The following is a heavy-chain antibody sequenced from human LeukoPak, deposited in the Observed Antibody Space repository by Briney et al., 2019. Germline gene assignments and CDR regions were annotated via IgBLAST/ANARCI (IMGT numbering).Heavy chain of an antibody. Sequence: SETLSLTCAVSGGSISSDGYSWSWIRQPPGKGLEWIGYMYHSGSTYYNPSLKSRVTMSVDRSKNQFSLKLTSVTAADTVVYYCARSTPVTYNFDYWGQGTLVTVSS. CDR2: MYHSGST. CDR3: ARSTPVTYNFDY. J-gene: IGHJ4*02. CDR1: GGSISSDGYS. V-gene: IGHV4-30-2*01. D-gene: IGHD4-17*01.